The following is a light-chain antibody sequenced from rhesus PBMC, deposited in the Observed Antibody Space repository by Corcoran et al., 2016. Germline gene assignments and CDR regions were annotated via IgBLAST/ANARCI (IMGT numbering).Light chain of an antibody. CDR2: YSS. CDR1: QDISNY. V-gene: IGKV1S16*01. J-gene: IGKJ1*01. Sequence: DIQMTQSPSSLSASVGDTVTITCRASQDISNYVAWYQQTPGKTPKPLIYYSSNLESGVPLRFSGSGYGTDFTLTISSLQPENFATYYCKQHNSYPRTFVQGTKVEVK. CDR3: KQHNSYPRT.